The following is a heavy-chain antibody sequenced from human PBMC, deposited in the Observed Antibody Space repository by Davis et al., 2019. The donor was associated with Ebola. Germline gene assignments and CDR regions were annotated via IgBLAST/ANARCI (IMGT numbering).Heavy chain of an antibody. CDR2: IIPIFGTA. CDR3: AKIMSYYHGMDV. Sequence: AASVKVSCKASGGTFSSYAISWVRQAPGQGLEWMGGIIPIFGTANYAQKFQGRVTITADKSTSTAYMELSSLRSEDTAVYYCAKIMSYYHGMDVWGQGTTVTVSS. V-gene: IGHV1-69*06. J-gene: IGHJ6*02. CDR1: GGTFSSYA.